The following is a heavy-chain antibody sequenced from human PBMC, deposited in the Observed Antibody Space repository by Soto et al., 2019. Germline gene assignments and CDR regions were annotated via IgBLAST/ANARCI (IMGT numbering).Heavy chain of an antibody. CDR3: ARSLGPSRHFFDH. CDR1: GFTFNNYD. D-gene: IGHD3-16*01. V-gene: IGHV3-23*01. CDR2: LSDTT. Sequence: EVQLLDSGGDLVQPGGSLRLSCAASGFTFNNYDMSWVRQAPGKGLEWVSTLSDTTYYADSVRGRFTIPRDTSGSTLYLQMNSLGVDDTAVYYCARSLGPSRHFFDHWGQGTLVTVSS. J-gene: IGHJ4*02.